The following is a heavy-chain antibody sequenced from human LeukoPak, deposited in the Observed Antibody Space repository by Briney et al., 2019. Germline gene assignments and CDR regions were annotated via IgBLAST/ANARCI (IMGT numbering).Heavy chain of an antibody. CDR3: ARVVGRRAGYDSSGYSDY. CDR1: EFTVSSNY. Sequence: PGGSLRLSCAASEFTVSSNYMSWVRQAPGKGLEWVSVIYSGGSAYYADSVKGRFTISRDKSKNTLYLQMHSLRAEDTAVYYCARVVGRRAGYDSSGYSDYWGQGTLVTVSS. D-gene: IGHD3-22*01. CDR2: IYSGGSA. J-gene: IGHJ4*02. V-gene: IGHV3-53*01.